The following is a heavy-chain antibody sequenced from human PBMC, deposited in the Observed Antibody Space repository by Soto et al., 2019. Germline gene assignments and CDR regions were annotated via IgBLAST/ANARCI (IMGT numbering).Heavy chain of an antibody. CDR2: ISYDGSNK. D-gene: IGHD6-13*01. J-gene: IGHJ4*02. Sequence: QVQLVESGGGVVQPGRSLRLSCAASGFTFSSYAMHWVRQAPGKGLEWVAVISYDGSNKYYADSVKGRFTISRDNSKNTLYLQMNSLRAEDTAVYYCATFSDGAAAGTRLIHWGQGTLVTVSS. CDR3: ATFSDGAAAGTRLIH. CDR1: GFTFSSYA. V-gene: IGHV3-30-3*01.